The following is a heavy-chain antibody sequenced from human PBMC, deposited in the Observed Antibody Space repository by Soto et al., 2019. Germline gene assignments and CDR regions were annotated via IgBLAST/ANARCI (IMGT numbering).Heavy chain of an antibody. CDR2: IYSGGSI. Sequence: GGSLRLSCAASGFTVSSNYMSWVRQAPGKGLEWVSVIYSGGSINYADSARGRVTISRDNAKNTLYLQVNGLRAEDTAVYYCAREIATTGEYYFDYWGQGILVTVSS. V-gene: IGHV3-53*01. D-gene: IGHD6-13*01. CDR1: GFTVSSNY. CDR3: AREIATTGEYYFDY. J-gene: IGHJ4*02.